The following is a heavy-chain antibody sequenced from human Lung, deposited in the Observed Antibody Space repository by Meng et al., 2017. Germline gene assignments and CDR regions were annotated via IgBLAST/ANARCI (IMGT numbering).Heavy chain of an antibody. CDR2: ISVYNVNT. D-gene: IGHD6-19*01. J-gene: IGHJ4*02. Sequence: QGHLQWAGAEVREPGALVMVSCKASGYPFTNYGSSWVRQATGQGLEWMEWISVYNVNTNYGQKFQGRVTMTTDTSTSTTYMELRSLRSDDTGVYYCARYPYSSGWPNFDSWGQGTLVTVSS. CDR3: ARYPYSSGWPNFDS. V-gene: IGHV1-18*01. CDR1: GYPFTNYG.